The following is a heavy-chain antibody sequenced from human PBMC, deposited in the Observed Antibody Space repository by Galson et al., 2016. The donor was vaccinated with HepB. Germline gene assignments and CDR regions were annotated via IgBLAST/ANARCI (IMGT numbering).Heavy chain of an antibody. CDR3: TADRRGITVIPAAAFYYYMDV. V-gene: IGHV3-15*01. J-gene: IGHJ6*03. Sequence: SLRLSCAASGLTVTDAWMRWVRQAPGKGLEWVGRIKSKIHGGTTDYSEPVKGRFTISRDDSKNTLFLQMNSLKTEDTAVYYCTADRRGITVIPAAAFYYYMDVWGKGTTVTVSS. CDR2: IKSKIHGGTT. CDR1: GLTVTDAW. D-gene: IGHD2-2*01.